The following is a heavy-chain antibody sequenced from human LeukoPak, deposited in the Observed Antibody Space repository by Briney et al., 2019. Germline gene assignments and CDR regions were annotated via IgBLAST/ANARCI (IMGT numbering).Heavy chain of an antibody. CDR1: GYTLTELS. CDR3: ATLESILVPYFDY. Sequence: ASVRVSCKVSGYTLTELSMHWVRQAPGKGLEWMGGFDPEDDETISAQRFQGRVTMTEDTSTDTAYMELSSLRSEDTAVHFCATLESILVPYFDYWGQGTLVTVSS. D-gene: IGHD2-8*02. V-gene: IGHV1-24*01. J-gene: IGHJ4*02. CDR2: FDPEDDET.